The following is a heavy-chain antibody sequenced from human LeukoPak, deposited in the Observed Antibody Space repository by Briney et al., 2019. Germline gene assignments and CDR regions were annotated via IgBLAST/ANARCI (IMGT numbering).Heavy chain of an antibody. CDR2: ISTGGDNR. J-gene: IGHJ4*02. V-gene: IGHV3-21*01. CDR1: GFILWRCD. Sequence: GGSLRLFCTASGFILWRCDVHGVRQAPEKGLEWVSYISTGGDNRFYADSLKGRFTVSRDNAKNLLYLQMDSMRAESAAVYYCARSFCTSANCSKVHYNNVIDYWGQGTMVTVSS. D-gene: IGHD4-11*01. CDR3: ARSFCTSANCSKVHYNNVIDY.